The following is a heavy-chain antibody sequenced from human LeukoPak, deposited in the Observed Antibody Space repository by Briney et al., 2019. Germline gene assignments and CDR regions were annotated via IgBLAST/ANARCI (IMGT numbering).Heavy chain of an antibody. CDR1: GFTFSSYG. V-gene: IGHV3-30*18. Sequence: GGSLRLSCAASGFTFSSYGMHWVRQAPGKGLEWVAVISYDGSNKYYADSVKGRFAISRDNSKNTLYLQMNSLRAEDTAVYYCAKGGGYYFDYWGQGTLVTVSS. CDR3: AKGGGYYFDY. D-gene: IGHD2-15*01. J-gene: IGHJ4*02. CDR2: ISYDGSNK.